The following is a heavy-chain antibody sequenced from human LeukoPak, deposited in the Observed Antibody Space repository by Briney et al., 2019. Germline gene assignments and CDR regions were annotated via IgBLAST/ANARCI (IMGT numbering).Heavy chain of an antibody. CDR1: GGSFSGYY. Sequence: SETLSLTCAVYGGSFSGYYWSWIRQPPGKGLEWIGEINHSGSTNYNPSLKSRVTISVDTSKNQFSLKLSSVTAADTAVYHCARGQRGSYGSGSYSYFDYWGQGTLVTVSS. D-gene: IGHD3-10*01. J-gene: IGHJ4*02. CDR3: ARGQRGSYGSGSYSYFDY. CDR2: INHSGST. V-gene: IGHV4-34*01.